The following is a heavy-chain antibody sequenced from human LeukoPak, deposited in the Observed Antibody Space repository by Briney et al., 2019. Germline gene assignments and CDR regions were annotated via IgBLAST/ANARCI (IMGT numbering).Heavy chain of an antibody. Sequence: PSETLSLTCTVSGDSISGYYWSWIRQPPGKGLEWIGYVFSSGTTNYNPSLKGRVTLLIDTSKNQFSLELSSVTAADTAVYYCARSGRGAAGTRYISDFWGQGTLVTVSS. D-gene: IGHD6-13*01. CDR3: ARSGRGAAGTRYISDF. V-gene: IGHV4-59*01. CDR1: GDSISGYY. J-gene: IGHJ4*02. CDR2: VFSSGTT.